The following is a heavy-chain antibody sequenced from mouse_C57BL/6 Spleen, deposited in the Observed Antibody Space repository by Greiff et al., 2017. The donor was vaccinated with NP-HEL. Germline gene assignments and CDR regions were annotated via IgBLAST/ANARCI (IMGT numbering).Heavy chain of an antibody. CDR1: GYTFTDYY. J-gene: IGHJ1*03. CDR3: ARPYYSNPGYFDV. Sequence: VQLQQSGAELVRPGASVKLSCKASGYTFTDYYINWVKQRPGQGLEWIARIYPGSGNTYYNEKFKGKATLTAEKSSSTAYMQLSSLTSEDSAVYFCARPYYSNPGYFDVWGTGTTVTVSS. V-gene: IGHV1-76*01. CDR2: IYPGSGNT. D-gene: IGHD2-5*01.